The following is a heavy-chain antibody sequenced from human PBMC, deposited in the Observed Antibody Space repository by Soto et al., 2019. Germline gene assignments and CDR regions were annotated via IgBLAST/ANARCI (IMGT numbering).Heavy chain of an antibody. CDR2: IKSKTDGGTT. V-gene: IGHV3-15*01. Sequence: TGGSLRLSCAASGFTFSNAWMSWVRQAPGKGLEWVGRIKSKTDGGTTDYAAPVKGRFTISRDDSKNTLYLQMNSLKTEDTAVYYCTTDYIAAAALDWFDPWGQGTLVTVSS. J-gene: IGHJ5*02. CDR3: TTDYIAAAALDWFDP. D-gene: IGHD6-13*01. CDR1: GFTFSNAW.